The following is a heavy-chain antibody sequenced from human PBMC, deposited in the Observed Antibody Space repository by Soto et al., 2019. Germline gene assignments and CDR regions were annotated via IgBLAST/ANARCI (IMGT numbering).Heavy chain of an antibody. J-gene: IGHJ4*02. D-gene: IGHD3-10*01. Sequence: QITLKESGPTLVKPTQTLTLTCTFSGFSLSSSGESVGWIRQPPGKSLEWLALLYWNGIERYSPSLKSMLTVFKDASKSQVVLTMTNMDPVDTATYFCAHGDPLDFHYWGQGTLVTVSP. V-gene: IGHV2-5*01. CDR2: LYWNGIE. CDR3: AHGDPLDFHY. CDR1: GFSLSSSGES.